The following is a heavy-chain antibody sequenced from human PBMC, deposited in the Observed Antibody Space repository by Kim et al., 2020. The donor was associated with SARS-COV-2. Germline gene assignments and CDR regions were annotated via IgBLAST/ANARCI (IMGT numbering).Heavy chain of an antibody. D-gene: IGHD5-18*01. Sequence: GGSLRLSCAASGFTFSSYEMNWVRQAPGKGLEWVSYISSSGSSIDYADSVKGRFTISRDNAKNSLYLQMNSLRAEDTAVYYCAREGGYSPGYWGQGTLVTVSS. V-gene: IGHV3-48*03. CDR3: AREGGYSPGY. J-gene: IGHJ4*02. CDR2: ISSSGSSI. CDR1: GFTFSSYE.